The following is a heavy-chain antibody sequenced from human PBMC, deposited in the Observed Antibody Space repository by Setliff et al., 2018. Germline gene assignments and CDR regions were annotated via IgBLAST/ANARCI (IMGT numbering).Heavy chain of an antibody. CDR3: AKGGTYRYFDF. CDR2: VYHSGTA. Sequence: SETLSLTCTVSGGPFSGASIWSWIRQPPGKGLEFIGYVYHSGTAKYDPSLESRAIMSVDASKNEISLKLKSVTAADTAVYYCAKGGTYRYFDFWGQGALVTRLL. V-gene: IGHV4-59*01. CDR1: GGPFSGAS. D-gene: IGHD1-1*01. J-gene: IGHJ4*02.